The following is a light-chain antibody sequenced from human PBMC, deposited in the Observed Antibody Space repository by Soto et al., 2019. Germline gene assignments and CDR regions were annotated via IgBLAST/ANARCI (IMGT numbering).Light chain of an antibody. CDR2: DAS. CDR3: QQYNSYSGM. CDR1: QTIGSW. Sequence: DIQMTQSPSTLSASVGDRVTVTCRASQTIGSWLAWYPQKPGRAPKILIFDASSLESGVPSRFSGNGAGTECTLTISGLQPDDFESDYCQQYNSYSGMFGQGTKV. V-gene: IGKV1-5*01. J-gene: IGKJ1*01.